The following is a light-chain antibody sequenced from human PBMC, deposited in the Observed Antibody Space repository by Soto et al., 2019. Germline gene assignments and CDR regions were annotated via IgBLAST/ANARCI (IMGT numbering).Light chain of an antibody. V-gene: IGKV3-20*01. Sequence: EVVLTQSPGTLSLSPGERATLSCRASQSVAANYLAWYQQKRGHAPRLLIYGASSRATGIPDRFSGSGSGTDCTLTISRLEPEDFSVYYCHQYGTAPLTFGPGTKVDIK. CDR1: QSVAANY. CDR2: GAS. J-gene: IGKJ3*01. CDR3: HQYGTAPLT.